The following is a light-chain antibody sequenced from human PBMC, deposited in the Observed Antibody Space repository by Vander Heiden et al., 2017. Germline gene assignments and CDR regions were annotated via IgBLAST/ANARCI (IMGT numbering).Light chain of an antibody. CDR1: QNINNW. CDR2: QAS. V-gene: IGKV1-5*03. CDR3: QQYDSYPWT. J-gene: IGKJ1*01. Sequence: DIQMTQSPSTLSASVGDRVTITCRASQNINNWLAWYQRKPGKAPNLLIFQASVLESGVPSRFSGGKSGTEFTLTISSLQPDDFATYYCQQYDSYPWTFGRGTTVEIK.